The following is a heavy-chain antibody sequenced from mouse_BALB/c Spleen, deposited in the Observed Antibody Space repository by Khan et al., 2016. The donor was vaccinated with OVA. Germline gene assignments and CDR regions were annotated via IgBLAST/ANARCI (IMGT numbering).Heavy chain of an antibody. J-gene: IGHJ1*01. V-gene: IGHV5-6-4*01. CDR2: ISSGSTYT. CDR3: TRDGNYAHWYFDV. Sequence: VELVESGGGLVRPGGSLKLSCAASGFSFTSYTMSWVRQTPEKRLEWVATISSGSTYTYYPDRVKGRFTISRDNAKNTLYLQMSSLKSEDTAMYYCTRDGNYAHWYFDVWGAGTTVTVSA. D-gene: IGHD2-1*01. CDR1: GFSFTSYT.